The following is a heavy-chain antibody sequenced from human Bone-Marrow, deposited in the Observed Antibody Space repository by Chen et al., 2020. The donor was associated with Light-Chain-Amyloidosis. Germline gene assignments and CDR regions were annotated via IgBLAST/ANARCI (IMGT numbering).Heavy chain of an antibody. Sequence: EVQVVESGGGLIQPGGSLRLSCAASGFTVSNNYMSWVRQAPGKGLEWVSFIYSNGKSYYAVSVKGRFTISRDNSKNTLYRQMNSLRAEDTAVYYCKARPSWGQGPLVTVSS. J-gene: IGHJ5*02. CDR1: GFTVSNNY. CDR3: KARPS. CDR2: IYSNGKS. V-gene: IGHV3-53*01.